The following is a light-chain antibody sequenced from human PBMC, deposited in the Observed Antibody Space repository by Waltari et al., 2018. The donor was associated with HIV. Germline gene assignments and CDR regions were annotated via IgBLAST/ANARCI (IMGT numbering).Light chain of an antibody. CDR3: MQALQTPFT. J-gene: IGKJ3*01. Sequence: DIVMTQSPLSLPVTPGEPVSISCRSSQSLLHSNGYNYLDWYLQKPGQSPQLLVYLGSNRASGVPDRFSGSGSGTDFTLKISRVEAEDVGVYYCMQALQTPFTFGPGTKVDI. CDR2: LGS. CDR1: QSLLHSNGYNY. V-gene: IGKV2-28*01.